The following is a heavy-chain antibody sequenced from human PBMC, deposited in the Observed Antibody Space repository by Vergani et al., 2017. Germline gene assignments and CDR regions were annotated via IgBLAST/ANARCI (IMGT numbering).Heavy chain of an antibody. J-gene: IGHJ5*02. V-gene: IGHV1-18*01. D-gene: IGHD3-16*02. CDR2: ISAYNGNT. CDR1: GGTFSSYA. Sequence: QVQLVQSGAEVKKPGSSVKVSCKASGGTFSSYAISWVRQAPGQGLEWMGWISAYNGNTNYAQKLQGRVTMTTDTSTSTAYMELRSLRSDDTAVYYCARQRIMITFGGVIASNWFDPWGQGTLVTVSS. CDR3: ARQRIMITFGGVIASNWFDP.